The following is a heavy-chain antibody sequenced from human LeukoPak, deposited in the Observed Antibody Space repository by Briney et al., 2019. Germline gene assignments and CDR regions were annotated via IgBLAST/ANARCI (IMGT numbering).Heavy chain of an antibody. CDR2: ISSDGDST. V-gene: IGHV3-64D*06. CDR1: GFPVSNSV. J-gene: IGHJ4*02. Sequence: GGSLRLSCSAYGFPVSNSVMHWVRQAPGKGLESVSGISSDGDSTFYADSVKGKFTISRDNSKNTLYLQMSSLRAEDTAVYYCVKEPWGDYWGQGTLVTVSS. CDR3: VKEPWGDY. D-gene: IGHD3-16*01.